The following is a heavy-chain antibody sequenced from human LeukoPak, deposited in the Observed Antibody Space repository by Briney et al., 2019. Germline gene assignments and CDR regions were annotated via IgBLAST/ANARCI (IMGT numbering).Heavy chain of an antibody. CDR1: EYTFSSYS. J-gene: IGHJ6*02. CDR3: ARGSCSSTSCFMDV. D-gene: IGHD2-2*01. V-gene: IGHV1-3*01. CDR2: INAGKGNT. Sequence: ASVKVSCKAFEYTFSSYSIHWVRQAPGQRLEWMGWINAGKGNTKYSQKLQGRVTVTGDTSASTAYMELSSLTSEDTAVYYCARGSCSSTSCFMDVWGQGTTATVSS.